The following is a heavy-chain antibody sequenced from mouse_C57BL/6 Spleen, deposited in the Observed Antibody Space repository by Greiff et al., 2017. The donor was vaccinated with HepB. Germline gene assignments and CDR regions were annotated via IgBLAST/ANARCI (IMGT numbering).Heavy chain of an antibody. J-gene: IGHJ1*03. CDR3: ARDEGGYFDV. V-gene: IGHV5-16*01. Sequence: VQLKESEGGLVQPGSSMKLSCTASGFTFSDYYMAWVRQVPEKGLEWVANINYDGSSTYYLDSLKSRFIISRDNAKNILYLQMSSLKSEDTATYYCARDEGGYFDVWGTGTTVTVSS. CDR2: INYDGSST. CDR1: GFTFSDYY.